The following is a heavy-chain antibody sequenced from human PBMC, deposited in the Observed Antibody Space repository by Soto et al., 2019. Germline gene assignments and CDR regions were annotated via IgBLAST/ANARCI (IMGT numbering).Heavy chain of an antibody. Sequence: TLSLTCTVSGASISSGGYYWTWIRQYPGKGLEWIGYVYYGGNTNFNPSLRSRVAMSVDRSKNQFSLDLKSVTVADTAVYSCARDRCWFLYFYGLWGAVTLFTVCS. J-gene: IGHJ4*02. V-gene: IGHV4-31*03. CDR2: VYYGGNT. CDR3: ARDRCWFLYFYGL. CDR1: GASISSGGYY. D-gene: IGHD2-8*01.